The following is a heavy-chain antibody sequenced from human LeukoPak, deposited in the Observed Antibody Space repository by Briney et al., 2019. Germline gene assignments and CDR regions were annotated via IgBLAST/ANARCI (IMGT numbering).Heavy chain of an antibody. CDR3: AKYYDFRSGYYRAGFDY. CDR1: GFTFSSYA. Sequence: PGGSLRLSCAASGFTFSSYAMSWVRQAPGKGLEWVSAISGSGGSTYYADSVKGRFTISRDNSKNTLYLQMNSLRAEDTAVYYCAKYYDFRSGYYRAGFDYWGQGTLVTVSS. CDR2: ISGSGGST. D-gene: IGHD3-3*01. J-gene: IGHJ4*02. V-gene: IGHV3-23*01.